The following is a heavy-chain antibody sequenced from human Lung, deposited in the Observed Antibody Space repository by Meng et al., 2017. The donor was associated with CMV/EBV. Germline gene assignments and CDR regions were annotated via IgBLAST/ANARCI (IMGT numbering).Heavy chain of an antibody. V-gene: IGHV4-4*03. CDR3: LRRSGGSV. CDR2: IPHRGSS. Sequence: QVQLRESGPALVTPPETLSLTCAVSGDSITNHNWCAWVRQPPGKGLEWIGEIPHRGSSAYNPSLKSRVSMSIDKSKNQFSLKLTSVTAADTAVYHCLRRSGGSVWGQGTLITVSS. D-gene: IGHD3-10*01. J-gene: IGHJ1*01. CDR1: GDSITNHNW.